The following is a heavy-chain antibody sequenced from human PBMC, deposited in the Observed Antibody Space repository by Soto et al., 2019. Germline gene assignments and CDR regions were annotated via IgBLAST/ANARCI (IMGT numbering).Heavy chain of an antibody. Sequence: QVQLQESGPGLVRPSETLSLTCTVSGGSVSSGTYYWSWIRQPPGKGLEWIGYIYYSGSTNYNPSLKSRLTISVDTSKNQFSLKLRSVTAADTALYYCARSAEEYSELMTYYSDSSGYWDYWGQGTLVTVSS. D-gene: IGHD3-22*01. J-gene: IGHJ4*02. CDR1: GGSVSSGTYY. V-gene: IGHV4-61*01. CDR2: IYYSGST. CDR3: ARSAEEYSELMTYYSDSSGYWDY.